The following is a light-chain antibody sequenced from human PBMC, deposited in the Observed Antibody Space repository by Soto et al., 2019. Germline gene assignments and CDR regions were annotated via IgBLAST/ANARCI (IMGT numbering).Light chain of an antibody. V-gene: IGKV3-11*01. CDR1: QSVSGY. J-gene: IGKJ4*01. CDR3: QQRSSWPLT. Sequence: EIVLTQSPATLSLSPGERATLSCRASQSVSGYLTWYQQKPGQAPRLLIYDPYNRATDIPAKFSGSGSGTDLTLTISSLEAEDFGVYYCQQRSSWPLTFGGGTKVEI. CDR2: DPY.